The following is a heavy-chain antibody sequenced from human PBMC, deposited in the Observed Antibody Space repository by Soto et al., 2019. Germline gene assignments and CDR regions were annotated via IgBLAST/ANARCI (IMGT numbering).Heavy chain of an antibody. J-gene: IGHJ4*02. CDR2: ISQSGKT. CDR1: SGSFSGYY. CDR3: ARAPKVSGSSQTRPDF. V-gene: IGHV4-34*01. D-gene: IGHD6-6*01. Sequence: PSETLSLTCSIYSGSFSGYYWSWIRQPPGKGLEWIGEISQSGKTNYSPSLKSRVSISIDTSKKQFSLNLASVSAADTAVYYCARAPKVSGSSQTRPDFWGQGILVTVSS.